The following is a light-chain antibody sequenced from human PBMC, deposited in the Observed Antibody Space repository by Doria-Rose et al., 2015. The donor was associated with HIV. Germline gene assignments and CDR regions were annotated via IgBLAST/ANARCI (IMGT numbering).Light chain of an antibody. J-gene: IGKJ1*01. CDR3: HQYGTSWT. CDR1: QSFSSIY. Sequence: TQSPGTLSLSPGERATLSCRASQSFSSIYLAWYQQKPGQAPSLLIYDGSNMATGIPDRFSASGSGTDFTLTINRLEPEDFALYYCHQYGTSWTFGQGTKVEI. CDR2: DGS. V-gene: IGKV3-20*01.